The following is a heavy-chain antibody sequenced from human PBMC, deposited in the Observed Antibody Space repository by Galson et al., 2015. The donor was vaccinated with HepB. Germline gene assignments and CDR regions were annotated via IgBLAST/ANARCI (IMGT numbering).Heavy chain of an antibody. D-gene: IGHD5-24*01. V-gene: IGHV1-18*01. CDR2: IRVDNGNT. CDR1: GYTFISYG. CDR3: ARREEDAFDI. J-gene: IGHJ3*02. Sequence: SVKVSCKASGYTFISYGISWVRQAPGQGLEWMGWIRVDNGNTNYARKLQGRVTMTIDTSTSTVYMELRSLRSDDTAVYYCARREEDAFDIWGQGTMVTVSS.